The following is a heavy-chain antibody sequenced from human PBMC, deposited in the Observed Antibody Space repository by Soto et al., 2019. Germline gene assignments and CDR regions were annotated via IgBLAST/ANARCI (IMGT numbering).Heavy chain of an antibody. CDR3: ARLSGSYNDRYFDY. V-gene: IGHV4-39*01. D-gene: IGHD1-26*01. J-gene: IGHJ4*02. CDR1: GGSTSSSSYQ. CDR2: VYYNGNT. Sequence: SETLSLTCTVSGGSTSSSSYQWVWIRQPPGKGLEWIGNVYYNGNTYYKASLKSRVTISVDTSNNQFSLKVKSVTAADTAVYYCARLSGSYNDRYFDYWGQGTLVT.